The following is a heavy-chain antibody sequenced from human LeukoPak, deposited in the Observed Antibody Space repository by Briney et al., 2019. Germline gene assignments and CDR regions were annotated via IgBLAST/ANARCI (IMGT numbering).Heavy chain of an antibody. CDR2: ISSSSSTI. D-gene: IGHD6-13*01. J-gene: IGHJ4*02. Sequence: PGGSLRLSCAASGFTFSSSSMNRVRQAPGKGLEWVSYISSSSSTIYYADSVKGRFTISRDNAKNSLYLQMNSLRAEDTAVYYCARDLVAAAGTTFDYWGQGTLVTVSS. CDR1: GFTFSSSS. CDR3: ARDLVAAAGTTFDY. V-gene: IGHV3-48*01.